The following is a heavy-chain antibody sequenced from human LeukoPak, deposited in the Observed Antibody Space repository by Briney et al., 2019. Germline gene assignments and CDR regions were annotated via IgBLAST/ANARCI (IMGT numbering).Heavy chain of an antibody. CDR2: IYPGDSDT. V-gene: IGHV5-51*01. Sequence: GESSLTYCKCSGFCSTSYWICWGRQMPGKGLEWMGIIYPGDSDTRYGPSFQGHVTISADNSLSTAYLQWNSLTASDTAMYSCASIPESSSWDDFDLWGQGTMVTVSS. CDR1: GFCSTSYW. CDR3: ASIPESSSWDDFDL. D-gene: IGHD6-13*01. J-gene: IGHJ3*01.